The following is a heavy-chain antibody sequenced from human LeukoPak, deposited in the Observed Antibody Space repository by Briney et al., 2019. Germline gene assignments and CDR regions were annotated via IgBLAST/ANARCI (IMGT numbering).Heavy chain of an antibody. CDR3: ARESIAVAGTAYDY. D-gene: IGHD6-19*01. V-gene: IGHV3-7*01. CDR1: GFTFSNYW. J-gene: IGHJ4*02. Sequence: PGGSLRLSCAASGFTFSNYWMTWLRQAPGRGLEWVANIRQDGGTKYYADSVKGRFTISRDNSKNTLYLQMNSLRAEDTAVYYCARESIAVAGTAYDYWGQGTLVTVSS. CDR2: IRQDGGTK.